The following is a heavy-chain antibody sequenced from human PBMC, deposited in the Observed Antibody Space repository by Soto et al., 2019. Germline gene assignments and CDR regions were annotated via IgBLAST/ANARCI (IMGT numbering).Heavy chain of an antibody. CDR2: IYYSGST. D-gene: IGHD6-6*01. V-gene: IGHV4-30-4*01. J-gene: IGHJ6*02. CDR3: ARVPTPSSSPGYYYYGMDV. Sequence: PSETLSLTCTVSGSSISSGDYYWSWIRQPPGKGLEWIGYIYYSGSTYYNPSLKSRVTISVDTSKNQFSLKLSSVTAADTAVYYCARVPTPSSSPGYYYYGMDVWGQGTTVTVSS. CDR1: GSSISSGDYY.